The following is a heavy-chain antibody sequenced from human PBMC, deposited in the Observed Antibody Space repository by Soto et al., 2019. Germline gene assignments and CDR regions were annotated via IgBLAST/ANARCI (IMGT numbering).Heavy chain of an antibody. Sequence: PSETLSLTCAVYGVSFSDYYWSWIRQPPGKGLEWIGEINHSGSTNYNASLKSRVTISVDTSKNQFSLKLRSVTAADTAMYYCTREQSDDNYFDPWGQGTLVTVSS. V-gene: IGHV4-34*01. CDR2: INHSGST. D-gene: IGHD6-19*01. CDR1: GVSFSDYY. J-gene: IGHJ5*02. CDR3: TREQSDDNYFDP.